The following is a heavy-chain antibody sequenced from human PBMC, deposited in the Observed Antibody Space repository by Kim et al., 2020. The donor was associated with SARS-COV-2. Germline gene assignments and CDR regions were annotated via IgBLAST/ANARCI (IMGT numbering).Heavy chain of an antibody. CDR3: ARDYSSSWYHFDY. CDR2: IYHTGRT. CDR1: GGSISSYY. D-gene: IGHD6-13*01. Sequence: SETLSLTCTVSGGSISSYYWSWIRQPPGKGLEWIGHIYHTGRTNYNPSLKSRVTISVDTSKNQFSLILSSVTAADTAVYYCARDYSSSWYHFDYWGQGTL. J-gene: IGHJ4*02. V-gene: IGHV4-59*13.